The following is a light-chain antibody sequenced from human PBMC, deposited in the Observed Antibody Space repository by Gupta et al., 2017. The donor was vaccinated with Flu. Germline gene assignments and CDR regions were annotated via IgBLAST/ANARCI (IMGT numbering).Light chain of an antibody. Sequence: QSPPPQPRPVSGSPGPAATISCTGTSNDVGGYNRGSWYEQCPGKAPKLILYDVTERPSGVPDRFSGSKSGNTASLTSSGLQADDEADYYCSSHAGRVTWVFGTGTTLTVL. CDR2: DVT. J-gene: IGLJ1*01. CDR3: SSHAGRVTWV. V-gene: IGLV2-11*01. CDR1: SNDVGGYNR.